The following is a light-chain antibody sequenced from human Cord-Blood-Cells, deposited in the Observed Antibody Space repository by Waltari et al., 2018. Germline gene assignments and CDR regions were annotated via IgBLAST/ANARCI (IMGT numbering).Light chain of an antibody. CDR1: QSVSSN. J-gene: IGKJ4*01. CDR3: QQYNNWPGTLT. V-gene: IGKV3-15*01. Sequence: EIVMTQSPATLSVSPGERATLSCRASQSVSSNLAWYQQKPGQAPRLLIYGASTRATGIPARFSGSGSGTEFTLTISSLQSEDFAVYYCQQYNNWPGTLTF. CDR2: GAS.